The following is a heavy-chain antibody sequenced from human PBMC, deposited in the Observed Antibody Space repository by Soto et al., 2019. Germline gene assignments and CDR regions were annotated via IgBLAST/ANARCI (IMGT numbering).Heavy chain of an antibody. V-gene: IGHV3-9*01. D-gene: IGHD3-3*01. CDR2: IDWNSGSI. CDR1: GFSIDSYA. J-gene: IGHJ5*02. Sequence: GGSLRLSCVASGFSIDSYAMHWVRLAPGKGLEWVSGIDWNSGSIGYADSVKGRSTISRDNAKNSLCLQVNSLRSEDTALYYCAKAANDFWSGYYKGWFDLRGQGTQVTVSS. CDR3: AKAANDFWSGYYKGWFDL.